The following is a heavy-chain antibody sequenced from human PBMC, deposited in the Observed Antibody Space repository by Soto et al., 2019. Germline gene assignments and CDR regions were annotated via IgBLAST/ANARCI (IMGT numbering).Heavy chain of an antibody. Sequence: PSDTLSLTCSVSGGSFSSGSYSWSWIRQHPGKGLEWIANMYYKGSTFYNPSLKSRVTISIDTSKNQFSLRLSSVTAADTAVYYCARDPGEYGLDVWGQGTTVTVSS. CDR2: MYYKGST. J-gene: IGHJ6*02. CDR3: ARDPGEYGLDV. V-gene: IGHV4-31*03. CDR1: GGSFSSGSYS.